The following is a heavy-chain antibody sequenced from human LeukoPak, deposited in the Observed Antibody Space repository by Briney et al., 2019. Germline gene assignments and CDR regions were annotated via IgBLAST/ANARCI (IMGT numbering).Heavy chain of an antibody. V-gene: IGHV3-30*02. CDR1: GFTFSNYG. Sequence: GGSLRLSCATSGFTFSNYGFHWVRQAPGKGLEWVAFIRFDESYKYYADSVKGRFTISRDNSKNTLYLQMNSLRVEDTAVYYCARGGSSGSMIYWGQGTLVTVSS. CDR2: IRFDESYK. CDR3: ARGGSSGSMIY. D-gene: IGHD3-22*01. J-gene: IGHJ4*02.